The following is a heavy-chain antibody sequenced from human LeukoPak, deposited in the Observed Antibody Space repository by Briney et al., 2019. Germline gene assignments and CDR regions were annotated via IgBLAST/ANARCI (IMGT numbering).Heavy chain of an antibody. CDR2: ISSSSSYI. J-gene: IGHJ6*04. V-gene: IGHV3-21*01. CDR3: ARADIVVVPAAIDYYYYGMDV. D-gene: IGHD2-2*02. Sequence: GGSLRLSCAASGFTFSSYSMNWVRQAPGKGLEWVSSISSSSSYIYYADSVKGRFTISRDNAKNPLYLQMNSLRAEDTAVYYCARADIVVVPAAIDYYYYGMDVWGKGTTVTVSS. CDR1: GFTFSSYS.